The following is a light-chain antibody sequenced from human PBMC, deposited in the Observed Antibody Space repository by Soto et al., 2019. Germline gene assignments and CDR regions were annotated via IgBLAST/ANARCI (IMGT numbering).Light chain of an antibody. Sequence: DIQMTQSPSSVSASVGDRFTISCRASQDIGNFLAWYQQTPGKAPRLLIHGASSLSREIPSRFSGGGTGTHFTLTIRGLQPEDLATYFCLPPSPFPRTFGQGTKV. CDR3: LPPSPFPRT. CDR1: QDIGNF. V-gene: IGKV1-12*01. CDR2: GAS. J-gene: IGKJ1*01.